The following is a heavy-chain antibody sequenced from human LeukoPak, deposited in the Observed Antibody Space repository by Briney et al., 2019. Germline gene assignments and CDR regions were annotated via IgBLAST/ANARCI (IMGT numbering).Heavy chain of an antibody. CDR3: GKVRQWLEPFDY. J-gene: IGHJ4*02. Sequence: GGTLRLSCAASVFTFTNDAMSWGRQPPAQGLESGSSISCNVWTAYYAHPVTRRFTIYRDNSAHTLFLPMNSLRADDTPACYLGKVRQWLEPFDYWGEGTLVTVSS. D-gene: IGHD6-19*01. CDR1: VFTFTNDA. V-gene: IGHV3-23*01. CDR2: ISCNVWTA.